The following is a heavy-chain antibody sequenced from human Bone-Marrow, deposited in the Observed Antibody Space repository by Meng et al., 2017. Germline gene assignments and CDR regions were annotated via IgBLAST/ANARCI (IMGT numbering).Heavy chain of an antibody. CDR2: INHSGST. CDR3: ARGLRAARPLLFGY. V-gene: IGHV4-34*01. D-gene: IGHD6-6*01. CDR1: GGSFSGYY. Sequence: QLQLQQWGVCLLKPSETLSLTCAVYGGSFSGYYWSWIRQPPGKGLEWIGEINHSGSTNYNPSLKSRVTISVDTSKNQFSLKLSSVTAADTAVYYCARGLRAARPLLFGYWGQGTLVTVSS. J-gene: IGHJ4*02.